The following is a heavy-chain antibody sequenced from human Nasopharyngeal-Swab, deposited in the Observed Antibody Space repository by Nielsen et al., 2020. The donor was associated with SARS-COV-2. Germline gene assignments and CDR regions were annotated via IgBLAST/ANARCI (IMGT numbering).Heavy chain of an antibody. CDR1: GGSISSGGYY. V-gene: IGHV4-30-4*01. D-gene: IGHD1-26*01. CDR3: ARVPVVGAFDI. J-gene: IGHJ3*02. Sequence: SETLSLTCAVSGGSISSGGYYWSWIRQPPGKGLEWLGYIYYSGSTYYNPSLKSRVTISVDTSKNQFSLKLSSVTAADTAVYYCARVPVVGAFDIWGQGTMVTVSS. CDR2: IYYSGST.